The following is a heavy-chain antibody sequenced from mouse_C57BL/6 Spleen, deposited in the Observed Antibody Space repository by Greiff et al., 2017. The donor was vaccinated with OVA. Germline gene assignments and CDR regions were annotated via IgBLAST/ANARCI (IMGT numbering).Heavy chain of an antibody. V-gene: IGHV1-80*01. CDR2: IYPGDGGT. Sequence: VQLQQSGAELVKPGASVKISCKASGYAFSSYWMNWVKQRPGKGLEWIGQIYPGDGGTNYNGKFKGKATRTADKAASTAYMQLSSLTSEDSAVYFCARKDDKYFDDWGQGTTLTVSS. CDR3: ARKDDKYFDD. CDR1: GYAFSSYW. J-gene: IGHJ2*01.